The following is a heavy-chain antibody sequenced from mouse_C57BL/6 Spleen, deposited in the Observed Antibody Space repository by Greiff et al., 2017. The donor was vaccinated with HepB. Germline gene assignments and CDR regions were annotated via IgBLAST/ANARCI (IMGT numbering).Heavy chain of an antibody. CDR1: GFTFSSYA. D-gene: IGHD2-12*01. J-gene: IGHJ2*01. Sequence: EVKLMESGGGLVKPGGSLKLSCAASGFTFSSYAMSWVRQTPEKRLEWVATISDGGSYTYYPDNVKGRFTISRDNAKNNLYLQMSHLKSEDTAMYYCARGDDDVPHFDYWGQGTTLTVSS. V-gene: IGHV5-4*03. CDR3: ARGDDDVPHFDY. CDR2: ISDGGSYT.